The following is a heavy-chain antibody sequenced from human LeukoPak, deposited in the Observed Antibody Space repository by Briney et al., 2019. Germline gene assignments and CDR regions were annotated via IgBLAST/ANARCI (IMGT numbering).Heavy chain of an antibody. CDR3: ARANEYFDF. CDR2: IYYSGST. Sequence: PSETLSLTCTVSGGSISSYYWSWIRQPPGKGLEWIGYIYYSGSTNYNPSLKSRVTISVDTSKTQFSPKLNSVTAADTAVYYCARANEYFDFWGQGTLVTVSS. CDR1: GGSISSYY. J-gene: IGHJ4*02. D-gene: IGHD2-8*01. V-gene: IGHV4-59*01.